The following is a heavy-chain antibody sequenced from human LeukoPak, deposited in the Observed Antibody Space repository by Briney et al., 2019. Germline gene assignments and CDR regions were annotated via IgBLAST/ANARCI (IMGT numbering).Heavy chain of an antibody. CDR3: ARTQDYSIYWYFDL. Sequence: ASVTVSFTASAYTFTIYNMHWFRQAPGQGLEWMGIIHPSGGSTNYAQEFQGRVTMTRDTSTSTVYMELNSLRSEDTAVYYCARTQDYSIYWYFDLWGPGTLVTVSS. CDR2: IHPSGGST. V-gene: IGHV1-46*01. J-gene: IGHJ2*01. D-gene: IGHD4-11*01. CDR1: AYTFTIYN.